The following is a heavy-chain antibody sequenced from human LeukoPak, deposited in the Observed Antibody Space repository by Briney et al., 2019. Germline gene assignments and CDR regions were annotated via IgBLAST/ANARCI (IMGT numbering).Heavy chain of an antibody. D-gene: IGHD6-13*01. Sequence: EPGGSLRLSCAASGFTFSSYSMNWVRQAPGKGLEGVSYISSSSSTIYYADSVKGRFTISRDNAKNSLYLKMNSLRAEDTAVYYCARDMIAAAGITFDYWGQGTLVTVSS. CDR3: ARDMIAAAGITFDY. CDR2: ISSSSSTI. J-gene: IGHJ4*02. CDR1: GFTFSSYS. V-gene: IGHV3-48*01.